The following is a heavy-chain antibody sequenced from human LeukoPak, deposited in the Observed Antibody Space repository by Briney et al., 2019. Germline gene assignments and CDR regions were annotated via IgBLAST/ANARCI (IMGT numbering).Heavy chain of an antibody. CDR3: ASGGYCSSTSCYSDY. CDR2: IYYSGST. Sequence: ASETLSLTCTVSGGSISSYYWSWIRQPPGKGLEWIGYIYYSGSTNYNPSLKSRVTISVDTSKNQFSLKLSSVTAADTAVYYCASGGYCSSTSCYSDYWGQGTLVTVSS. V-gene: IGHV4-59*01. D-gene: IGHD2-2*02. J-gene: IGHJ4*02. CDR1: GGSISSYY.